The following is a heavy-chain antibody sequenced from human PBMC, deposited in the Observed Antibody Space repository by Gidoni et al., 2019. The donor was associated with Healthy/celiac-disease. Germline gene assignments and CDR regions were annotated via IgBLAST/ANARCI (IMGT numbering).Heavy chain of an antibody. Sequence: EVQLVETGGGFIQPGGSLRLSCAASVFTVRSNYMRWVRQAQGKGLAWGAVIYSGGRPYYAESLKGRFTISRDNSKNTLYLQMNSLRAEDPAVYYCARLGNSGWLYYLHYWGQGTLVTLSS. CDR2: IYSGGRP. D-gene: IGHD6-19*01. CDR1: VFTVRSNY. J-gene: IGHJ4*02. V-gene: IGHV3-53*02. CDR3: ARLGNSGWLYYLHY.